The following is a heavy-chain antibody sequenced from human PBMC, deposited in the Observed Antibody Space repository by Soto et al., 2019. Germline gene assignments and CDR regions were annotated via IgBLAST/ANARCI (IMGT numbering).Heavy chain of an antibody. CDR3: ARGTTTVTTFDY. V-gene: IGHV3-23*01. CDR2: ISGSGDSV. D-gene: IGHD4-17*01. J-gene: IGHJ4*02. CDR1: GFTFSLYA. Sequence: GGSLRLSCAASGFTFSLYAMSWVRQAPGKGLEWLSSISGSGDSVYYADSVKGRLTISRDNSKNTLYLQINSLRAEDTAVYYCARGTTTVTTFDYWGQGTLVTVSS.